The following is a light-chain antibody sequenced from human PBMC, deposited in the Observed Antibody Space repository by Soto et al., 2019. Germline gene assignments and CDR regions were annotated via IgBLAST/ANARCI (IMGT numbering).Light chain of an antibody. Sequence: EIVMTQSPATLSVSPGERATLSCRASQSVSSNLAWYQQKPGQAPRLLIYAASTRATDIPVRFSGSGSGTEFTLIISSLQSEDFAVYYCQQYNNWSHTFGQGTKVEIK. J-gene: IGKJ1*01. CDR3: QQYNNWSHT. V-gene: IGKV3-15*01. CDR1: QSVSSN. CDR2: AAS.